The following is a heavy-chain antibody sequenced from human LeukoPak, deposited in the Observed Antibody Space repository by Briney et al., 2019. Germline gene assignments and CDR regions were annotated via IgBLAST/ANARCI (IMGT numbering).Heavy chain of an antibody. V-gene: IGHV3-48*02. J-gene: IGHJ3*02. CDR2: ISCSSSSI. CDR1: GFTFSSYS. Sequence: GGSLRLSCAASGFTFSSYSINWVRQAPGKGLEWVSYISCSSSSIYYADSVKGRFTISRDNAKNSLYLQMNSLRDEDTAVSYCARDYSRYQLLWGDAFDIWGQGTMVTVSS. D-gene: IGHD2-2*01. CDR3: ARDYSRYQLLWGDAFDI.